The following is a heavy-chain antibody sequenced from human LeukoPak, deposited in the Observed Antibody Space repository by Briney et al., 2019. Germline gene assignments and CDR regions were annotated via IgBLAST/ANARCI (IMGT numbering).Heavy chain of an antibody. Sequence: SETLSLTCAVYGGSFSGYYWSWIRQPPGKGLEWIGEINHSGSTNYNPSLKSRVTISVDTSKNQFSLKLSSVTAADTAVYYCARGPNDAFDIWGQGTMVTVSS. CDR3: ARGPNDAFDI. J-gene: IGHJ3*02. CDR1: GGSFSGYY. V-gene: IGHV4-34*01. CDR2: INHSGST.